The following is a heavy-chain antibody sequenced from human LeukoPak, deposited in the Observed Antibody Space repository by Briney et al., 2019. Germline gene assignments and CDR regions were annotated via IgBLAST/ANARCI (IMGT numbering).Heavy chain of an antibody. D-gene: IGHD3-9*01. Sequence: ASVKVSCKASVGTFSSYAISWVRQAPGQGLEWMGGIIPIFGTANYAQKFQGRVTITADESTSTAYMELSSLRSEDTAVYYCAREVNYDILTGYLDYWGQGTLVTVSS. CDR3: AREVNYDILTGYLDY. CDR2: IIPIFGTA. CDR1: VGTFSSYA. J-gene: IGHJ4*02. V-gene: IGHV1-69*13.